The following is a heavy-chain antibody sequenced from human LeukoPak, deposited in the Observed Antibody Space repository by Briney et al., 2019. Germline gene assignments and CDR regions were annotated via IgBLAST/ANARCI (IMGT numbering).Heavy chain of an antibody. V-gene: IGHV1-24*01. Sequence: GASVTVSCKVSGYTLTELSMHWVRQPPGKGLEWKGGFDPEDGETIYAQKFQGRVTMTEDTSTDTAYMELSSLRSEDTAVYYCATTELLRRDGYNLPFDYWGQGTLVTASS. CDR1: GYTLTELS. D-gene: IGHD5-24*01. CDR2: FDPEDGET. CDR3: ATTELLRRDGYNLPFDY. J-gene: IGHJ4*02.